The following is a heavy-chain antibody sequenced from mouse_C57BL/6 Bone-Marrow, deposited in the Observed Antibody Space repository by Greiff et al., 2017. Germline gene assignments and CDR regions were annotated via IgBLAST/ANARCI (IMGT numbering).Heavy chain of an antibody. CDR1: GYSFTDYN. CDR3: AREFYYYGSSYEGYCDY. V-gene: IGHV1-39*01. D-gene: IGHD1-1*01. CDR2: INPTYGTP. Sequence: VQLKESGPELVKPGASVKISCKASGYSFTDYNMNWVKQSNGKSLEWIGVINPTYGTPSSNQKFKGKATLTVDQSSSTAYMQLNSLTSEDSAVYYCAREFYYYGSSYEGYCDYWGQGTTRTVSS. J-gene: IGHJ2*01.